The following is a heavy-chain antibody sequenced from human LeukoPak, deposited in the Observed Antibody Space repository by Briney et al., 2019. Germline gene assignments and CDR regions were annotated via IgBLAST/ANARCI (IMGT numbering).Heavy chain of an antibody. CDR3: ARMPNGSGSLYAFDI. CDR1: GGSISGNSYY. Sequence: SETLSLTCTVSGGSISGNSYYWAWICQPPGKGLEWIGYIYYSGSTNYNPSLKSRVTISVDTSKNQFSLKLSSVTAADTAVYYCARMPNGSGSLYAFDIWGQGTMVTVSS. V-gene: IGHV4-61*05. CDR2: IYYSGST. D-gene: IGHD3-10*01. J-gene: IGHJ3*02.